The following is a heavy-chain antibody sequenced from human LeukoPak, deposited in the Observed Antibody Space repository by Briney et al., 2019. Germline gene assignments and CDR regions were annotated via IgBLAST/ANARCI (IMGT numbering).Heavy chain of an antibody. CDR1: GYTFTSRW. D-gene: IGHD2/OR15-2a*01. Sequence: GESLKISCKGSGYTFTSRWTSRVRQMPGKGPEWMGRIDPADSYTIYSPSCQGHVTISHDKSISTAYLQWSSLKASDTAMYYCATHPGVSMWFDPWGHGTLVTVSS. V-gene: IGHV5-10-1*01. J-gene: IGHJ5*02. CDR2: IDPADSYT. CDR3: ATHPGVSMWFDP.